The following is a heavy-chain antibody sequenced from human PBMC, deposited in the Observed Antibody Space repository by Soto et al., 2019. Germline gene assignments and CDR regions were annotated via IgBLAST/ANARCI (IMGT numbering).Heavy chain of an antibody. D-gene: IGHD6-19*01. J-gene: IGHJ4*02. V-gene: IGHV3-30*18. CDR2: ISYDGSNK. Sequence: QVQLVESGGGVVQPGRSLRLSCAASGFTFSSYGMHWVRQAPGKGLEWVAVISYDGSNKYYADSVKGRFTISRDNSKNTLYLQMNSLRAEDTAVYYCANGPQPGIAVAGTTTTDYWGQGTLVTVSS. CDR3: ANGPQPGIAVAGTTTTDY. CDR1: GFTFSSYG.